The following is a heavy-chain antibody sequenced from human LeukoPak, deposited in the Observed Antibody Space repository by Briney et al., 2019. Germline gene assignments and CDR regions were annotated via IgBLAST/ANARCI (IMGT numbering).Heavy chain of an antibody. Sequence: SETLSLTCAVSGGAISSSNWWSWVRQPPGKGLEWIGEIYHSGSTNYNPSLKSRVTISVDKSKNQFSLKLSSVPAADTAVYYCARTGSLGPDYFDYWGQGTLVTVSS. D-gene: IGHD2-15*01. CDR2: IYHSGST. CDR1: GGAISSSNW. J-gene: IGHJ4*02. V-gene: IGHV4-4*02. CDR3: ARTGSLGPDYFDY.